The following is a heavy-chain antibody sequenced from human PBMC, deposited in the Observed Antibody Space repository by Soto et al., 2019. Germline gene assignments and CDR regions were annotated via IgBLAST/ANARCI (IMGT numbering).Heavy chain of an antibody. Sequence: EVQLLESGGGLVQPGGSLRLSCAASGFTFSSYAMSWVRQAPGKGLEWVSVISGSGDSTYYADSVKGRFTISRDNSKNTLYLQMNSLRAEDTAVYDCAKRGSGSQFDYWGQGTLVTVSS. CDR2: ISGSGDST. CDR3: AKRGSGSQFDY. V-gene: IGHV3-23*01. D-gene: IGHD1-26*01. J-gene: IGHJ4*02. CDR1: GFTFSSYA.